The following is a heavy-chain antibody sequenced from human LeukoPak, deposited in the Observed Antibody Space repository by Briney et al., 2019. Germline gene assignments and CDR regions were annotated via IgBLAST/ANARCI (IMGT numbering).Heavy chain of an antibody. V-gene: IGHV1-2*02. D-gene: IGHD2-2*01. Sequence: GASVKVSCKASGYTFTGYYMHWVRQAPGQGLEWMGWINPNSGGTNYAQKFQGRVTMTRDTSISTACMELSRLRSDDSAVYYCASGYCSSTSCGIDYWGQGTLVTVSS. J-gene: IGHJ4*02. CDR3: ASGYCSSTSCGIDY. CDR2: INPNSGGT. CDR1: GYTFTGYY.